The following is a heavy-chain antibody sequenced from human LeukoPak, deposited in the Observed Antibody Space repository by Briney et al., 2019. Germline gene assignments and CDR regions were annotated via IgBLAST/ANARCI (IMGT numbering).Heavy chain of an antibody. Sequence: GGSLILSCAASGFTFSSYWMSWVRQAPGKGLEWVANIKQDGSEKYYVDSVKGRFTISRDNAKNSLYLQMNSLRAEDTAVYFCAGGDGWFGELLSFDYWAQGTLVTVSS. V-gene: IGHV3-7*02. J-gene: IGHJ4*02. CDR1: GFTFSSYW. CDR2: IKQDGSEK. D-gene: IGHD3-10*01. CDR3: AGGDGWFGELLSFDY.